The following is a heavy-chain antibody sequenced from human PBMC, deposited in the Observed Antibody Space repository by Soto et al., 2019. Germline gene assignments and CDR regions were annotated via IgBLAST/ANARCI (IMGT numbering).Heavy chain of an antibody. D-gene: IGHD2-15*01. J-gene: IGHJ4*02. CDR3: ARESAVDYCSGGSCYDVEMATPPSY. CDR2: VIPIFGTA. CDR1: GGTFSRDA. V-gene: IGHV1-69*13. Sequence: SSVKVSCKASGGTFSRDAISLVLHGPVQLLELMGGVIPIFGTANYAQKFQGRVTITADESTSTAYMELSSLRSEDTAVYYCARESAVDYCSGGSCYDVEMATPPSYWGQGTLVTVSS.